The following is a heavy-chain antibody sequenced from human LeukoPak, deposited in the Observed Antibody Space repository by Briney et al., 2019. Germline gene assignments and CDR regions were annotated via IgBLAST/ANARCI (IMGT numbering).Heavy chain of an antibody. J-gene: IGHJ5*02. CDR3: ARAPYSSGWYYWFDP. CDR1: GFTFSRYE. V-gene: IGHV3-21*01. CDR2: ISSSSSYI. D-gene: IGHD6-19*01. Sequence: GGSLRLSCAASGFTFSRYEMNWVRQAPGKGLEWVSSISSSSSYIYYADSVKGRFTISRDNAKNSLYLQMNSLRAEDTAVYYCARAPYSSGWYYWFDPWGQGTLVTVSS.